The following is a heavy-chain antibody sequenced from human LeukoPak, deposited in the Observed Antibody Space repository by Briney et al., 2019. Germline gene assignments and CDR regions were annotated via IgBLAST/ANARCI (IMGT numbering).Heavy chain of an antibody. Sequence: GGSLRLSCAASGFTFSSYAMHWVRQAPGKGLKWVAVISYDGSNKYYADSVKGRFTISRDNSKNTLYLQMNSLRAEDTAVYYCARGDHFDYWGQGTLVTVSS. CDR2: ISYDGSNK. CDR1: GFTFSSYA. CDR3: ARGDHFDY. V-gene: IGHV3-30-3*01. J-gene: IGHJ4*02.